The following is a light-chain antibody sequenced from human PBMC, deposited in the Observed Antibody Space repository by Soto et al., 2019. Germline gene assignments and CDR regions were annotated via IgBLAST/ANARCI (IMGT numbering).Light chain of an antibody. Sequence: EIVVTQSPATLSVSPWERATLSCRASQSVNSNLAWYQQKPGQAPRLLIYGASTRATGIPARFSGSGSGTEFTLTISSLQSEDFAVYYCQQFNNWPLTFGGGTKV. CDR2: GAS. V-gene: IGKV3-15*01. J-gene: IGKJ4*01. CDR3: QQFNNWPLT. CDR1: QSVNSN.